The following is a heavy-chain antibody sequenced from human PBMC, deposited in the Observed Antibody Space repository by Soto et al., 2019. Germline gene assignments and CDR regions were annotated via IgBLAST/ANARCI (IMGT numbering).Heavy chain of an antibody. V-gene: IGHV3-21*01. D-gene: IGHD3-22*01. CDR3: ARDLGYYDSSGYYYYDY. J-gene: IGHJ4*02. Sequence: GKGLEWVSSISSSSSYIYYADSVKGRFTISRDNAKNSLYLQMNSLRAEDTAVYYCARDLGYYDSSGYYYYDYWGQGTLVTVSS. CDR2: ISSSSSYI.